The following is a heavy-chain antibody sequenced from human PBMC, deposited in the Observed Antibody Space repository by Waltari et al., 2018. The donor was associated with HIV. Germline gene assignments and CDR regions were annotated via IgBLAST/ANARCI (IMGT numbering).Heavy chain of an antibody. V-gene: IGHV4-34*02. CDR2: INNNRGA. D-gene: IGHD4-17*01. J-gene: IGHJ2*01. CDR3: ARGPRPSTVTAPGWYFDL. CDR1: GGSFSGYY. Sequence: QVQLQQWGSGLLQPSATLYRTCAVYGGSFSGYYWSWMRQPPGKGLKWIGEINNNRGANDNPSLKKRVMMSVDISKDQFSLKLDSVTAADTARYYCARGPRPSTVTAPGWYFDLWGRGTLVIVSS.